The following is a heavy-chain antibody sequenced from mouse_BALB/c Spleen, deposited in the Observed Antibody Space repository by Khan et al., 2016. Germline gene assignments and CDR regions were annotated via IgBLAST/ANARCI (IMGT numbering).Heavy chain of an antibody. J-gene: IGHJ3*01. CDR2: ITPKNGYT. V-gene: IGHV1-7*01. CDR1: GYTFTAYW. Sequence: VQLQESGAELAKPGASVKMSCKASGYTFTAYWMHWVKQRPGQGLEWIGYITPKNGYTEYNQKFKDKATLTADKSSSTAYMQLSSLTSEDSAVNDGARWSYYYGSSYGGFAEWGQGTLVTGSA. CDR3: ARWSYYYGSSYGGFAE. D-gene: IGHD1-1*01.